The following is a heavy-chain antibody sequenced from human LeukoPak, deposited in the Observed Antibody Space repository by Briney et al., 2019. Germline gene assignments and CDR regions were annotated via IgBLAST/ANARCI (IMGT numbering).Heavy chain of an antibody. CDR3: ARGPVVPAAIRESWFDP. Sequence: SQTLSLTCTVSGGSISSGDYYWSWIRQPPGKGLEWIGYIYYSGSTYYNPSLKSRVTISVDTSKNQFSLKLSSVTAADTAVYYCARGPVVPAAIRESWFDPWGQGTLVTVSS. J-gene: IGHJ5*02. CDR2: IYYSGST. D-gene: IGHD2-2*02. CDR1: GGSISSGDYY. V-gene: IGHV4-30-4*01.